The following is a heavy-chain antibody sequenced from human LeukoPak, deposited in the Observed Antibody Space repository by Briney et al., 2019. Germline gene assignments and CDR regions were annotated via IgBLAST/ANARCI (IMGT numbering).Heavy chain of an antibody. CDR1: GFTFSNFW. CDR2: ISSDGSNK. V-gene: IGHV3-30*03. CDR3: ARGATNDFWSGYGWFDP. J-gene: IGHJ5*02. Sequence: GGSLRLSCTASGFTFSNFWMGWVRQAPGKGLEWVALISSDGSNKFYANSVKGRFTISRDNSKKTVYLQMNSLRGEDTAVYSCARGATNDFWSGYGWFDPWGQGTLATVSS. D-gene: IGHD3-3*01.